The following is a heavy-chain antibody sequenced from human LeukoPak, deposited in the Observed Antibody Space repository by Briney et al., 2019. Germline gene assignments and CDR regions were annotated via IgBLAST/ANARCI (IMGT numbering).Heavy chain of an antibody. CDR3: ARSAVDTADFDY. CDR1: SGSINNYY. CDR2: ISTSGST. Sequence: PSETLSLTCTVSSGSINNYYWSWIRQPAGRGLEWIGRISTSGSTNYNPALRSRITMSVDTSTNQFSLKLSSVTAADTAIYYCARSAVDTADFDYWGQGTLVTVSS. D-gene: IGHD3-22*01. J-gene: IGHJ4*02. V-gene: IGHV4-4*07.